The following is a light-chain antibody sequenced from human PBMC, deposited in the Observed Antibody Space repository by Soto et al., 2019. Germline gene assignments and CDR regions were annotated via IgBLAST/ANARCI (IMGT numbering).Light chain of an antibody. V-gene: IGKV1-39*01. CDR2: GAS. Sequence: DIEMTQSPSSLSASVGDRVTITCRASQSISTYLNWYQQKGGKAPKLLIHGASSLQSGVPLRFSGSGSGTDFILTISRVQPEDFATYYCQQGYSTRLSFGGGTKVQLK. J-gene: IGKJ4*01. CDR3: QQGYSTRLS. CDR1: QSISTY.